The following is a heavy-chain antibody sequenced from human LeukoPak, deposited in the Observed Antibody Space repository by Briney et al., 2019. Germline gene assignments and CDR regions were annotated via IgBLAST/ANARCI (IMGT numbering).Heavy chain of an antibody. V-gene: IGHV1-8*01. D-gene: IGHD4-17*01. CDR1: GYTFTSYD. CDR2: MNPNSGNT. CDR3: ARGRLRGTYYYYYYMDV. Sequence: ASVKVSCKASGYTFTSYDINWVRQATGQGLEWMGWMNPNSGNTGYAQKFQGRVTITRNTSISTAYMELSSLRSEDTAVYYCARGRLRGTYYYYYYMDVWGKGTTVTVSS. J-gene: IGHJ6*03.